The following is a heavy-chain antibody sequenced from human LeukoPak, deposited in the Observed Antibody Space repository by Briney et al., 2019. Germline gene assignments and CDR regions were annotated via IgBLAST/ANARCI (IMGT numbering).Heavy chain of an antibody. CDR3: ASKGRLLRNWFDP. Sequence: SETLSLTCAVYGGSFSGYYWSWIRQPPGKGLEWIGEINHSGSINYNPSLKSRVTISVDTSKNQFSLKLSSVTAADTAVYYCASKGRLLRNWFDPWGQGTLVTVSS. CDR1: GGSFSGYY. J-gene: IGHJ5*02. V-gene: IGHV4-34*01. CDR2: INHSGSI. D-gene: IGHD2-21*01.